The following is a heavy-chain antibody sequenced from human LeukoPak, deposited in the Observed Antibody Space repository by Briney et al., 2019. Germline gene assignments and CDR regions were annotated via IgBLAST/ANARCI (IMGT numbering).Heavy chain of an antibody. Sequence: AGSLRLSCAASGCTFSNSAMSWVRQAPGKGLEWVSSISSTSRHIFYADSLRGRFTITRYNAKISLYLQMKSMAAEGTAVYYCASEAADGRAEHFDYWGQGTLVTVSS. CDR3: ASEAADGRAEHFDY. D-gene: IGHD6-13*01. CDR1: GCTFSNSA. CDR2: ISSTSRHI. J-gene: IGHJ4*02. V-gene: IGHV3-21*01.